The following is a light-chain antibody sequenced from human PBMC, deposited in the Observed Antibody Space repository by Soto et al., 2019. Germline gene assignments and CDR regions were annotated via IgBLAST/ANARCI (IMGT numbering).Light chain of an antibody. J-gene: IGLJ1*01. Sequence: VLTQTTSLSGSPGQAITISFPGKHNDIGTYDYVSWYQQHPGRAPRLLIHGVTTRPSGISGRFSASKSGLTASLTISGLQPEDEADYYCSSFTSNRIYVFGPGTKVTVL. CDR2: GVT. CDR1: HNDIGTYDY. CDR3: SSFTSNRIYV. V-gene: IGLV2-14*03.